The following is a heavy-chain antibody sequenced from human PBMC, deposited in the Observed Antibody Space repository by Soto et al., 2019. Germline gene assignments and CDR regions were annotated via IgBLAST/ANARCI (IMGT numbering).Heavy chain of an antibody. CDR2: IKSKTNGGTT. V-gene: IGHV3-15*07. Sequence: EVQLVESGGGLVKPGGSLRLSCAASGFAFSNAWMHWVRQAPGKGLEWVGRIKSKTNGGTTDYAAPVKGRLTISRDDSKYTLDLQMNYLNAEDTAVYYCSALGVWGQGTTVTVSS. CDR1: GFAFSNAW. D-gene: IGHD1-26*01. CDR3: SALGV. J-gene: IGHJ6*02.